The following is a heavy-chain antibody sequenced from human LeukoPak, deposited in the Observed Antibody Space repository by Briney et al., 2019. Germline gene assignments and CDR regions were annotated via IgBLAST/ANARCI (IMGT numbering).Heavy chain of an antibody. V-gene: IGHV3-7*01. J-gene: IGHJ4*02. CDR1: GFTFSSYW. Sequence: GGSLRLSCAASGFTFSSYWMTWVRQAPGKGLEWVANIKQGGSEKYYVDSVKGRFTISRDNAKNSLYLQMNSLRAEDTAVYYCARDQGSGWYSDYWGQGTLVTVSS. D-gene: IGHD6-19*01. CDR2: IKQGGSEK. CDR3: ARDQGSGWYSDY.